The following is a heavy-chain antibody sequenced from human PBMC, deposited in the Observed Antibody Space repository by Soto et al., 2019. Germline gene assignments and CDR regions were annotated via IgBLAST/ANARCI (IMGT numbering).Heavy chain of an antibody. CDR1: GYTFTSYG. CDR2: ISAYNGNT. Sequence: GASVKVSCKASGYTFTSYGISWVRQAPGQGLEWMGWISAYNGNTNYAQKLQGRVTMTTDTSTSTAYMELRSLRSDDTALYYCARDIIQLPPNYYYYGMDVWGQGTTVTVSS. D-gene: IGHD2-2*01. CDR3: ARDIIQLPPNYYYYGMDV. J-gene: IGHJ6*02. V-gene: IGHV1-18*01.